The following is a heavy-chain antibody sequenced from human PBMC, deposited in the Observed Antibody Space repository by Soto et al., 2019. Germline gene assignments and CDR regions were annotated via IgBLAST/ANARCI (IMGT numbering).Heavy chain of an antibody. Sequence: EVQLVESGGGLVQPGGSLRLSCAASGFTFSSDSMNWVRQAPGKGLEWVSYISSSSSTIYYADSVKGRFTISRDNAKNSLYLQMNSLRDEDTAVYYCARVKIYYYDSSGFRAFDIWGQGTMVTVSS. D-gene: IGHD3-22*01. CDR2: ISSSSSTI. CDR3: ARVKIYYYDSSGFRAFDI. V-gene: IGHV3-48*02. J-gene: IGHJ3*02. CDR1: GFTFSSDS.